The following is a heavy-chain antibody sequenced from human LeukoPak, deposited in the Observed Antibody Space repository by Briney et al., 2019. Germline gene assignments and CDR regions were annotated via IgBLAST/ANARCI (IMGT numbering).Heavy chain of an antibody. CDR2: INPSGGST. Sequence: ASVKVSCKASGYTFTSYYMHWVRQAPGQGLEWMGIINPSGGSTSYAQKFQGRVTMTRDMSTSTVYMELSSLRSEDTAVYYYAREWGTTVTTEYYFDYWGQGTLVTVSS. D-gene: IGHD4-17*01. CDR1: GYTFTSYY. V-gene: IGHV1-46*01. J-gene: IGHJ4*02. CDR3: AREWGTTVTTEYYFDY.